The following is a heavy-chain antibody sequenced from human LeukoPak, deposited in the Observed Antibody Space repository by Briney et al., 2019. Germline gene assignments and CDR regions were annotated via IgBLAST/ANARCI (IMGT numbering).Heavy chain of an antibody. CDR1: GYTFTSYA. J-gene: IGHJ6*02. Sequence: GASVKVSCKASGYTFTSYAMHWVRQAPGQRLEWMGWINAGNGNTKCSQKFQGRVTITRDTSASTAYMELSSLRSEDTAVYYCARALLSPYYYYYGMDVWGQGTTVTVSS. V-gene: IGHV1-3*01. CDR2: INAGNGNT. CDR3: ARALLSPYYYYYGMDV. D-gene: IGHD3-10*01.